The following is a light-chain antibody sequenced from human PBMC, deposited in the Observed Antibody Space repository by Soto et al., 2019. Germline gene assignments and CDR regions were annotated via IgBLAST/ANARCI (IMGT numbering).Light chain of an antibody. Sequence: DVQMIQSPSSLSASVGDRVTITCRASQSVNNFLNWYQQKPGRAPNLLIYSASILESGVPSRFSGSGSGTDFTLTISSLQLEDSATYYCQQSFITPPTTFGQGTKVEIK. CDR1: QSVNNF. CDR3: QQSFITPPTT. J-gene: IGKJ2*01. V-gene: IGKV1-39*01. CDR2: SAS.